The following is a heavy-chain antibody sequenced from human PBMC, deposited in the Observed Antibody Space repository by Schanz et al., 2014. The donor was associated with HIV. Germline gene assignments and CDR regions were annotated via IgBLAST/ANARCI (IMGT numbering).Heavy chain of an antibody. CDR3: GRGTDDFPPDS. D-gene: IGHD3-3*01. CDR1: GGSFSGYY. Sequence: QVQLQQWGAGLLKPSETLSLTCAVYGGSFSGYYWTWIRQPPGKGLEWIGRINHSGSTNYNPSLKSRVTISVATSNNQFSLKVNSVTAADTAVYYCGRGTDDFPPDSWGQGTQVIVSS. CDR2: INHSGST. V-gene: IGHV4-34*01. J-gene: IGHJ4*02.